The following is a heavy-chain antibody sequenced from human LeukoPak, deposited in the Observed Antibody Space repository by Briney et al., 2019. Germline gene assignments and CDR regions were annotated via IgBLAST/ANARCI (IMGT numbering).Heavy chain of an antibody. J-gene: IGHJ6*02. CDR2: IYYSGST. V-gene: IGHV4-59*12. CDR3: ARDRLAVAGTDYYYYGMDV. Sequence: SETLSLTCTVSGGSISSYYWSWIRQPPGKGLEWIGYIYYSGSTYYNPSLKSRVTISVDTSKNQFSLKLSSVTAADTAVYYCARDRLAVAGTDYYYYGMDVWGQGTTVTVSS. D-gene: IGHD6-19*01. CDR1: GGSISSYY.